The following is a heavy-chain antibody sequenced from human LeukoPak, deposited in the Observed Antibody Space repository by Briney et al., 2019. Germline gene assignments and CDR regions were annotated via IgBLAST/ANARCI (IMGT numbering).Heavy chain of an antibody. V-gene: IGHV3-7*03. CDR1: GFTFSSYW. D-gene: IGHD1-26*01. CDR2: IKQDGSEK. CDR3: ARSGGTWSYNY. J-gene: IGHJ4*02. Sequence: GGSLRLSCAASGFTFSSYWMNWVRQAPGKGLEWVANIKQDGSEKYYVDSVKGRFTISRDNAKNSLYLQMNSLRAEDTAVYYCARSGGTWSYNYWGQGTLVTVSS.